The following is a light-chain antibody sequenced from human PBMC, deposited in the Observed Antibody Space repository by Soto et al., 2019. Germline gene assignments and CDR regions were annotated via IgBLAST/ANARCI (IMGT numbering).Light chain of an antibody. CDR2: WAS. V-gene: IGKV4-1*01. CDR1: QSVLYSADNKNY. J-gene: IGKJ1*01. CDR3: QQYYSTPWT. Sequence: DIVMTQSPDSLAVSLGERATINCKSSQSVLYSADNKNYLAWYQQKPGQPPKLLIYWASTRESGVPDRFSGSGSGTDFTLTISSVQAEDVAVYYCQQYYSTPWTFGQGTNVEIK.